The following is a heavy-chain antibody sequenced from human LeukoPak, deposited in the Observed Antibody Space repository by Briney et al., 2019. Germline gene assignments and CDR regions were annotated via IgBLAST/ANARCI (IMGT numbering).Heavy chain of an antibody. Sequence: PPETLSLTCTVSGYSISSGYYCGWIRQPPGKGLEWIGSVYHSGSTYYNPSLKSRVTISMDKSKNQFSLKLTAVTAADTAVYYCGSQKEWSLTEYHFDYWGQGTLVTVSS. CDR3: GSQKEWSLTEYHFDY. D-gene: IGHD3-3*01. CDR1: GYSISSGYY. CDR2: VYHSGST. J-gene: IGHJ4*02. V-gene: IGHV4-38-2*02.